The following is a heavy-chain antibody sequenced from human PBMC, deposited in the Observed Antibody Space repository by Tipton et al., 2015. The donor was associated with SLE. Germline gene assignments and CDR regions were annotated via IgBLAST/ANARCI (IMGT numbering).Heavy chain of an antibody. CDR2: IRYDETKE. Sequence: SLRLSCVASGFTFSNYGMHWVRQALGKGLGWVAFIRYDETKEYYADSVNGRFIISRDTSKNTLYLQMNTLRPEDTGFYYCARDLRFYGSGSRYYFDHWGQGTSVTVSP. V-gene: IGHV3-30*02. D-gene: IGHD3-10*01. CDR1: GFTFSNYG. CDR3: ARDLRFYGSGSRYYFDH. J-gene: IGHJ4*02.